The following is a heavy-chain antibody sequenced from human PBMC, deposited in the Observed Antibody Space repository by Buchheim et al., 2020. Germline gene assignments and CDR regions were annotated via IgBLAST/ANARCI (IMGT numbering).Heavy chain of an antibody. CDR2: IYYSGST. V-gene: IGHV4-59*02. Sequence: VQLVESGGGLVQPGGSLRLSCAASGFTVSSNYMSWIRQPPGKGLEWIGYIYYSGSTNYNPSLKSRVTISVDTSKNQFSLKLSSVTAADTAVYYCARKIGYCGGDCFDYGMDVWGQGTT. J-gene: IGHJ6*02. D-gene: IGHD2-21*02. CDR1: GFTVSSNY. CDR3: ARKIGYCGGDCFDYGMDV.